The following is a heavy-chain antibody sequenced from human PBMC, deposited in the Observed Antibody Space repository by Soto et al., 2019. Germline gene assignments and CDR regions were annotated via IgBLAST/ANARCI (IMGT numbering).Heavy chain of an antibody. CDR2: INAGNGNT. J-gene: IGHJ4*02. V-gene: IGHV1-3*01. CDR3: ARDAYSSSWPIPLDY. Sequence: QVQLVQSGAEVKKPRASVKVSCKASGYTFTSYAMHWVRQAPGQRLEWMGWINAGNGNTKYSQKFQGRVTITRDTSASTAYMELSSLRSEDTAVYYCARDAYSSSWPIPLDYWGQGTLVTVSS. D-gene: IGHD6-13*01. CDR1: GYTFTSYA.